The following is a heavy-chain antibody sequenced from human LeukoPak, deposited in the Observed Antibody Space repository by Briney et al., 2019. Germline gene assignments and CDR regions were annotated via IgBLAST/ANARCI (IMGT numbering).Heavy chain of an antibody. V-gene: IGHV3-48*02. Sequence: GGSLRLSCAASGFTFSRYRKYWVRQAPGKGLEWVSYISSSSSTIYYADSVKGRFTISRDNAKNSLYLQMNSLRDEDTAVYYCARSISYDILTGSFDYWGQGTLVTVSS. J-gene: IGHJ4*02. CDR1: GFTFSRYR. CDR2: ISSSSSTI. D-gene: IGHD3-9*01. CDR3: ARSISYDILTGSFDY.